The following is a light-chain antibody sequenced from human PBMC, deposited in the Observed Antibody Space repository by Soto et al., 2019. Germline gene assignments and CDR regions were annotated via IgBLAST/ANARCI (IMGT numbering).Light chain of an antibody. CDR2: AAS. Sequence: AIQLTQSPSSLSASVGDGVTITCRASQGISSYLVWYQQKLGKAPKLLIYAASTLQSGVPSRFSGSGSGTDFTLTISSLQPEDFATYYCLQDYDYPRTFGQGTKVDIK. CDR3: LQDYDYPRT. V-gene: IGKV1-6*01. CDR1: QGISSY. J-gene: IGKJ1*01.